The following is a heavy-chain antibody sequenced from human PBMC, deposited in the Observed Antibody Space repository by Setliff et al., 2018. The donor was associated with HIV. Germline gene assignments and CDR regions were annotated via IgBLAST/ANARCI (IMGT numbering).Heavy chain of an antibody. D-gene: IGHD3-10*01. CDR2: IYYTGYT. Sequence: SETLSLTCTVSGDSIHSVTSYWGWFRQSPGKGLEWIGTIYYTGYTFNNPSLTSRVTISVDTPENQLSLKLRSVTAADTALYYCARTYYYASGSFYSQGYYFDYWGQGTLVTVSS. J-gene: IGHJ4*02. CDR3: ARTYYYASGSFYSQGYYFDY. V-gene: IGHV4-39*01. CDR1: GDSIHSVTSY.